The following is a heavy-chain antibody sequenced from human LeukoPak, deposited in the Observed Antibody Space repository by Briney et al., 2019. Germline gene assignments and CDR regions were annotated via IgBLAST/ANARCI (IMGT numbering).Heavy chain of an antibody. CDR1: GGSISSYY. CDR2: IYYSGST. CDR3: ACGYGSGSYGYYYYGMDV. D-gene: IGHD3-10*01. V-gene: IGHV4-59*01. J-gene: IGHJ6*02. Sequence: PSETLSLTCTVSGGSISSYYWSWIRQPPGKGLEWIGYIYYSGSTNYNPSLKSRVIISVDTSKNQFSLKLSSVTAADTAVYYCACGYGSGSYGYYYYGMDVWGQGTTVTVSS.